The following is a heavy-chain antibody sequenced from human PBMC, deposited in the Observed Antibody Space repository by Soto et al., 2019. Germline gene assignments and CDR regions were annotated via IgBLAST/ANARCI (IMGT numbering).Heavy chain of an antibody. CDR1: GGSISSYY. Sequence: SETLSLTCTVSGGSISSYYWSWIRQPPGKGLEWIGYIYYSGSTNYNPSLKSRVTISVDTSKNQFSLKLSSVTAADTAVYYCARDPDTWGSWYFDLWGRGTLVTVFS. D-gene: IGHD3-16*01. CDR3: ARDPDTWGSWYFDL. J-gene: IGHJ2*01. V-gene: IGHV4-59*01. CDR2: IYYSGST.